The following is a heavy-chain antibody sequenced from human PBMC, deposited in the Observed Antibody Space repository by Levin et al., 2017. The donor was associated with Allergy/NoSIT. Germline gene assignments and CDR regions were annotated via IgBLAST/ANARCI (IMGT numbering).Heavy chain of an antibody. D-gene: IGHD3-3*01. CDR3: ARTIFEDAFDI. CDR1: GFTFSSYS. CDR2: ISSSSSYI. J-gene: IGHJ3*02. V-gene: IGHV3-21*01. Sequence: GESLKISCAASGFTFSSYSMNWVRQAPGKGLEWVSSISSSSSYIYYADSVKGRFTISRDNAKNSLYLQMNSLRAEDTAVYYCARTIFEDAFDIWGQGTLVTVSS.